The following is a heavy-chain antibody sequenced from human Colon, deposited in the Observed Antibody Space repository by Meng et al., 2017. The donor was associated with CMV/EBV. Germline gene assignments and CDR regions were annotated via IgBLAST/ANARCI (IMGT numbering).Heavy chain of an antibody. D-gene: IGHD1-20*01. CDR3: ARAPYNWNDEGWFDP. CDR2: INPNSGGT. J-gene: IGHJ5*02. V-gene: IGHV1-2*02. Sequence: QVQLVQSGAEVKKPGASGKVSCKASGYTFTGYYMHWVRQAPGQGLEWMGWINPNSGGTNYAQKFQGRVTMTRDTSISTAYMELSRLRSDDTAVYYCARAPYNWNDEGWFDPWGQGTLVTVSS. CDR1: GYTFTGYY.